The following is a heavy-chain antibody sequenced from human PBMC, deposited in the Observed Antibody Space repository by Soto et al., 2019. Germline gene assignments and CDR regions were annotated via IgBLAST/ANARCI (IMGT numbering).Heavy chain of an antibody. CDR2: INHSGST. D-gene: IGHD6-13*01. CDR1: GGSFSGYY. CDR3: ASLKAAGTIDWFDP. J-gene: IGHJ5*02. V-gene: IGHV4-34*01. Sequence: SETLSLTCAVYGGSFSGYYWSWIRQPPGKGLEWIGEINHSGSTNYNPSIKSRVTISVDTSKNQFSLKLSSVTAADTAVYYCASLKAAGTIDWFDPWGQGTLVTVSS.